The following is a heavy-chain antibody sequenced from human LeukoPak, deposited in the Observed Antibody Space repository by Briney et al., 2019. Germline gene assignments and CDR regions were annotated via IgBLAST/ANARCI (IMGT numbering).Heavy chain of an antibody. J-gene: IGHJ4*02. CDR1: KFSFSDYA. CDR2: ISFDGSNK. V-gene: IGHV3-30-3*01. D-gene: IGHD5-24*01. CDR3: ARDLKWLQTFDH. Sequence: GGSLRLPCAASKFSFSDYAMHWVRQAPGKALEWVAIISFDGSNKNYADSVKGRFTISRDNSRNTLYLQMNSLTAEDTAVYFCARDLKWLQTFDHWGQGSLVSVSS.